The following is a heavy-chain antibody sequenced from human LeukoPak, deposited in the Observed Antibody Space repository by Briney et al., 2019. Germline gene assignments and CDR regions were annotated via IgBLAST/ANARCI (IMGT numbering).Heavy chain of an antibody. V-gene: IGHV1-18*01. CDR3: ASGGSSRITMVPFQH. D-gene: IGHD3-10*01. CDR1: GYTFTSYG. Sequence: ASVKVSCKASGYTFTSYGISWVRQAPGQGLEWMGWISAYNGNTNYAQRLQGRVTMTTDTSTSTAYMELRSLRSDDTAVYYCASGGSSRITMVPFQHWGQGTLVTVSS. J-gene: IGHJ1*01. CDR2: ISAYNGNT.